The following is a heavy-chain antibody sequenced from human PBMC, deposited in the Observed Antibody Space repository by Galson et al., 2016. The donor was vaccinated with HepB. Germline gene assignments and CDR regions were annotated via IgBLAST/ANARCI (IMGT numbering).Heavy chain of an antibody. CDR1: GFTFSSYG. CDR2: IWYDGSNK. D-gene: IGHD6-13*01. J-gene: IGHJ6*04. Sequence: LRLSCAASGFTFSSYGMHWVRQAPGKGLEWVAVIWYDGSNKYYADSVKGRFTISRDNSKNTLYLQMNSLRAEDTAVYYCARGRRQLVGEYYYYAMDVWGKGTTVTVSS. V-gene: IGHV3-33*01. CDR3: ARGRRQLVGEYYYYAMDV.